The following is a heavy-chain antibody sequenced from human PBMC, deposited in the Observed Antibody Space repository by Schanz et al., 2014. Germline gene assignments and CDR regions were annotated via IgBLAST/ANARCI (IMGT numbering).Heavy chain of an antibody. V-gene: IGHV3-23*04. CDR3: ARGGPAYYFDD. J-gene: IGHJ4*02. CDR2: ISASGGDT. Sequence: EVQLVESGGGLVQPGGSLRLSCTASGFTFSSYSMNWVRQAPGKGLEWLSVISASGGDTYYADSVKGRFTISRDNSKNTLYLQMNSLRAEDTAVYYCARGGPAYYFDDWGQGTLVTVSS. CDR1: GFTFSSYS.